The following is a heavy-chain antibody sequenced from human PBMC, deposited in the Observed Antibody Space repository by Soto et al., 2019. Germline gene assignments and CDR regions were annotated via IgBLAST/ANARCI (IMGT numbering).Heavy chain of an antibody. CDR1: GGSISSGGYS. CDR2: IYYSGST. J-gene: IGHJ6*02. Sequence: PSETLSLTCAVSGGSISSGGYSWSWIRQPPGKGLEWIGSIYYSGSTYYNPSLKSRVTISVDTSKNQFSLKLSSVTAADTAVYYCVRAVKYYYYGMDVWGQGTTVTVSS. V-gene: IGHV4-30-2*03. CDR3: VRAVKYYYYGMDV.